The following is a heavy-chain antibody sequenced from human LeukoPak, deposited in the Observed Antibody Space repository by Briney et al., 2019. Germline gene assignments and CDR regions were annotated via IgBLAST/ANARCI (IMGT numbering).Heavy chain of an antibody. CDR2: IKSKTDGGTT. CDR3: TTDLIAAAAPLDAFDI. D-gene: IGHD6-13*01. Sequence: GGSLRLSCAASGFTFSNAWMSWVRQAPGKGLEWVGRIKSKTDGGTTDYAAPVKGRFTISRDDSKNTLYLQMNSLKTEDTAVYYCTTDLIAAAAPLDAFDIWGQGTMVTVSS. V-gene: IGHV3-15*01. CDR1: GFTFSNAW. J-gene: IGHJ3*02.